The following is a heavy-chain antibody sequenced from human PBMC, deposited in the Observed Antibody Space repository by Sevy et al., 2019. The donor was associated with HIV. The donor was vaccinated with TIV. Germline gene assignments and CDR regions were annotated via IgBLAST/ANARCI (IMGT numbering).Heavy chain of an antibody. V-gene: IGHV4-39*01. CDR1: GASISSSGYY. Sequence: SETLSLTCTVSGASISSSGYYWGWIRQPPGKGLEWIASINYSGITFYNPSLKSRITISADTSKNQFSLDLNSVTAADTAIYYCVGPILTYNSGWSYYDYWGQGTVVTVSS. CDR2: INYSGIT. J-gene: IGHJ4*02. CDR3: VGPILTYNSGWSYYDY. D-gene: IGHD6-19*01.